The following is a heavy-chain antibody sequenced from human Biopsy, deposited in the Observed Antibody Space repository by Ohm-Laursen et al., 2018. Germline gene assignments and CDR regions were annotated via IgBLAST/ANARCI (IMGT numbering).Heavy chain of an antibody. J-gene: IGHJ4*02. D-gene: IGHD1-26*01. CDR3: ARGPHSGSHSCFDY. Sequence: SVKASCKASGGTFINYAISWVRQAPGQGLEWMGGIIPMFGTANYAQMFQGRVTISANESTSTSYMELSSLTTEDTAIYYCARGPHSGSHSCFDYWGRGTLVTVSS. CDR2: IIPMFGTA. V-gene: IGHV1-69*01. CDR1: GGTFINYA.